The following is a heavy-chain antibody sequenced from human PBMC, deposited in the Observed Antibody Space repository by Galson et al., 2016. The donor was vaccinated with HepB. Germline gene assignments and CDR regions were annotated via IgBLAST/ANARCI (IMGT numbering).Heavy chain of an antibody. CDR1: GFTFSSYR. CDR3: ARGQGGLGPYSDLDH. V-gene: IGHV3-21*06. Sequence: SLRLSCAASGFTFSSYRMSWVRQAPGTGLEWVSSISGSSYYIHHADSVKGRFTISRDNAKNSLQLQMNSLGAEDTAVYYCARGQGGLGPYSDLDHWGQGTLVTVSS. J-gene: IGHJ4*02. CDR2: ISGSSYYI. D-gene: IGHD3-16*01.